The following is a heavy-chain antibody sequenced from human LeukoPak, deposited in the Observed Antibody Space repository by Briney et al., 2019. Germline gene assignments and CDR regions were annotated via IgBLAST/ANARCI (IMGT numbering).Heavy chain of an antibody. CDR3: AKGVDYCSGGSCPADY. CDR2: ISYDGNNK. Sequence: GGSLRLSCAASGFTFSNYGIHWDRQAPGKGLEWVAVISYDGNNKYYADSVKGRFTISRDNSKITLFLQMNSLRAEDTAVYYCAKGVDYCSGGSCPADYWGPGTLVTVSS. D-gene: IGHD2-15*01. CDR1: GFTFSNYG. J-gene: IGHJ4*02. V-gene: IGHV3-30*18.